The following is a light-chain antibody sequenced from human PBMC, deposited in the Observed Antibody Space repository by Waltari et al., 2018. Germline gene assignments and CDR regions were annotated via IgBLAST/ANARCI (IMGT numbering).Light chain of an antibody. Sequence: QSVLTQQPSASGTPGQRVTISCSGSSSNIGANTVNWYQHLPGAAPKLLNYDTNQRPSGVPDRFSGSKSGTSASLAISGLQSEDESDYYCATWDDSLNGWVFGGGTKLTVL. CDR1: SSNIGANT. CDR3: ATWDDSLNGWV. V-gene: IGLV1-44*01. CDR2: DTN. J-gene: IGLJ3*02.